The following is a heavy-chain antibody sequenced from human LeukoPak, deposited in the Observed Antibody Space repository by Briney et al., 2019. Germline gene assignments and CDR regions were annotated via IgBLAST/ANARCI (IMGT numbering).Heavy chain of an antibody. V-gene: IGHV3-30*18. D-gene: IGHD3-10*01. CDR1: GFTFSTHG. Sequence: PGRSLRLSCAASGFTFSTHGMHWVRQAPGKGLEWVAVISYDGSNKYYADSVKGRFTISRDNSKNTLYLQMNSLRAEDTAVYYCAKEVRYWGNYYYYGMDVWGQGTTVTVSS. CDR3: AKEVRYWGNYYYYGMDV. J-gene: IGHJ6*02. CDR2: ISYDGSNK.